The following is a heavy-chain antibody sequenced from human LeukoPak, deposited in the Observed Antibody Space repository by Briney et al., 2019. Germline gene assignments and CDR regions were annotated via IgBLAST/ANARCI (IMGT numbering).Heavy chain of an antibody. CDR1: GYTFTTYG. Sequence: ASVKVSCKTSGYTFTTYGISWVRQAPGQGLEWMGWISAYNGNTNYAQKLQGRVTMTTDTSTSTAYMELRSLRSDDTAVYYCARYGSGTSYITNYFDYWGQGTLVTVSS. J-gene: IGHJ4*02. CDR2: ISAYNGNT. CDR3: ARYGSGTSYITNYFDY. V-gene: IGHV1-18*01. D-gene: IGHD3-10*01.